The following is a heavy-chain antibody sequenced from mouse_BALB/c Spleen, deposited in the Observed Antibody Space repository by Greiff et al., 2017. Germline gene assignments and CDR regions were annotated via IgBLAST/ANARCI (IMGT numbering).Heavy chain of an antibody. CDR1: GYTFTSYT. V-gene: IGHV1-4*01. Sequence: QVQLKQSGAELARPGASVKMSCKASGYTFTSYTMHWVKQRPGQGLEWIGYINPSSGYTNYNQKFKDKATLTADKSSSTAYMQLSSLTSEDSAVYYCARYDYDAPLAYWGQGTLVTVSA. J-gene: IGHJ3*01. CDR2: INPSSGYT. CDR3: ARYDYDAPLAY. D-gene: IGHD2-4*01.